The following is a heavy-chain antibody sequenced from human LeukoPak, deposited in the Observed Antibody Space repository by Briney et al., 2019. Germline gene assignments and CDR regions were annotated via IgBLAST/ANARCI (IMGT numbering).Heavy chain of an antibody. CDR3: ARDPLIKPAAIPTYYYYGMDV. V-gene: IGHV4-39*02. CDR2: IYYSGST. J-gene: IGHJ6*02. CDR1: GGSISSSSYY. D-gene: IGHD2-2*02. Sequence: SETLSLTCTVSGGSISSSSYYWGWIRQPPGKGLEWIGSIYYSGSTYYNPSLKGRVTISVDTSKNQFSLKLSSVTAADTAVYYCARDPLIKPAAIPTYYYYGMDVWGQGTTVTVSS.